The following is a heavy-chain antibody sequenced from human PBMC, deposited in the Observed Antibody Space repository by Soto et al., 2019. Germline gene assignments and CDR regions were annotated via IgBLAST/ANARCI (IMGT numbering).Heavy chain of an antibody. Sequence: ETLSRTCTVSGGSINDLYWSWMREPPGKGLEWIGYIYYSGSTDYNPSLKGRVTISVDTSKNQFSLKLRSVTAADTAVYYCARVGGVAARTFDYWGQGTLVPVSS. CDR3: ARVGGVAARTFDY. CDR1: GGSINDLY. J-gene: IGHJ4*02. CDR2: IYYSGST. V-gene: IGHV4-59*01. D-gene: IGHD6-6*01.